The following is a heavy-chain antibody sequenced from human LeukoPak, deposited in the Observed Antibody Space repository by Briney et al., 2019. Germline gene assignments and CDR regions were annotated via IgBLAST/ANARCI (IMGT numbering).Heavy chain of an antibody. CDR1: GFXVSSNY. D-gene: IGHD3-22*01. Sequence: PGGSLRLSCAASGFXVSSNYMTWVRQAPGKGLEWVSVIYSGGSTYYADSVKGRFTLSRDNSKNTLFLQMNSLRAEDTAVYYCAREPQGDSSGYDAFDIWGQGTMVTVSS. CDR2: IYSGGST. V-gene: IGHV3-66*01. J-gene: IGHJ3*02. CDR3: AREPQGDSSGYDAFDI.